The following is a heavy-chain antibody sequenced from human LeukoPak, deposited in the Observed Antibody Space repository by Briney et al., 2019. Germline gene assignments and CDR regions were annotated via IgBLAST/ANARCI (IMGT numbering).Heavy chain of an antibody. CDR2: INPSNGYA. CDR1: GYTFSTYK. Sequence: ASVTVSCTASGYTFSTYKMHWVRQAPGQGLEWVGIINPSNGYARNAQNFQGRVTMTRDTSTSTVYMELSSLRSEGTAVYYCAKDGGSYSADYWGQGTLVTVSS. CDR3: AKDGGSYSADY. V-gene: IGHV1-46*01. J-gene: IGHJ4*02. D-gene: IGHD3-10*01.